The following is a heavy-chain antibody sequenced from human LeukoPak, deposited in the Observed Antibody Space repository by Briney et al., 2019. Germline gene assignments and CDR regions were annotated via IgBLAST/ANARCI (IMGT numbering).Heavy chain of an antibody. CDR3: ARGDGITMMFGDYYYYYIDV. D-gene: IGHD3-22*01. Sequence: VASVKVSCKASGYTFTSYYMHWVRQAPGQGLEWMGLINPSGGSTSYAQKFQGRVTMTRDMSTSTVYMELSSLRSEDTAVYYRARGDGITMMFGDYYYYYIDVWGKGTTVTVSS. J-gene: IGHJ6*03. CDR2: INPSGGST. CDR1: GYTFTSYY. V-gene: IGHV1-46*01.